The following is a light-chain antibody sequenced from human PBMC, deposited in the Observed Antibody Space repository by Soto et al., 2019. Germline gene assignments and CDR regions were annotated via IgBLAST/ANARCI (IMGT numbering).Light chain of an antibody. V-gene: IGKV3-15*01. J-gene: IGKJ2*01. CDR1: QSLNDN. CDR3: QQYDSWRYT. Sequence: IVMTQSPDILAVSPGETVTLSCRASQSLNDNLAWYQQKPGQAPRLLIFRASSRASGVPARFSGGGSGTEFTLTIRTLQSEDFAVYYCQQYDSWRYTFGQGTKVDIK. CDR2: RAS.